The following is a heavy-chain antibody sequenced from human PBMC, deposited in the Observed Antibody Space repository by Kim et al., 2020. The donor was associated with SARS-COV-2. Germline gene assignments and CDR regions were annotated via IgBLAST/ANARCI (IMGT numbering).Heavy chain of an antibody. D-gene: IGHD6-19*01. CDR2: SYYSGST. J-gene: IGHJ4*02. CDR3: ARHNSGWYKYFDD. Sequence: SETLSLTCTVSGGSISSSSYYWGWIRQPPGKGLEWIGSSYYSGSTYSNPSLKSRVTISVDTSKNQFSLRLSSVTAADTAVYYCARHNSGWYKYFDDWGQGTPVTVSS. V-gene: IGHV4-39*01. CDR1: GGSISSSSYY.